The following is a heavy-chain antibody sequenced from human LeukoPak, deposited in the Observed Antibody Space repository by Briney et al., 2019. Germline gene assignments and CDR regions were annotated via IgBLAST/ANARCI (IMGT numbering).Heavy chain of an antibody. V-gene: IGHV4-39*07. J-gene: IGHJ4*02. CDR2: IYYSGST. Sequence: SETLSLTCTVSGGSISSSSYYWGWIRQPPGKGLEWIGSIYYSGSTYYNPSLKSRVTISVDTSKSQFSLKLSSVTAADTAVYYCARILTMVRGVIDYWGQGTLVTVSS. CDR3: ARILTMVRGVIDY. CDR1: GGSISSSSYY. D-gene: IGHD3-10*01.